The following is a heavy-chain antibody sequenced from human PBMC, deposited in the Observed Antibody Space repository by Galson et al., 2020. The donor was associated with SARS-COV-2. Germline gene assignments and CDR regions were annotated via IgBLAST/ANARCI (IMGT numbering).Heavy chain of an antibody. V-gene: IGHV3-30*03. D-gene: IGHD3-16*01. CDR1: GFVFKNYN. CDR3: ARDHYVEVEDY. J-gene: IGHJ4*02. CDR2: ILNIENKT. Sequence: GGSLRLSCATSGFVFKNYNMHWVRQAPGKGLEWIALILNIENKTYYADSVKGRFIISRDNSKNTLYLQMNSLRTEDTAIYYCARDHYVEVEDYWGQGTLVTVSS.